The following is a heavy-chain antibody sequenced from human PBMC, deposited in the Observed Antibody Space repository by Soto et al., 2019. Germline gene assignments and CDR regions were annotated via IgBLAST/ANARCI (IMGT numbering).Heavy chain of an antibody. CDR1: GFTFSSYG. Sequence: QVQLVESGGGVVQPGRSLRLSCAASGFTFSSYGMHWVRQAPGKGLEWVAVIWYDGSNKYYADSVKGRFTISRDNSKNTLYLQMNSLRAEDTAVYYCARDGMIVVGHDAFDIWGQGTMVTVSS. V-gene: IGHV3-33*01. CDR3: ARDGMIVVGHDAFDI. CDR2: IWYDGSNK. D-gene: IGHD3-22*01. J-gene: IGHJ3*02.